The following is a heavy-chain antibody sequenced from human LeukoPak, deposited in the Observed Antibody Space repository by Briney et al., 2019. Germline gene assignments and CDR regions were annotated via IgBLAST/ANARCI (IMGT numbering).Heavy chain of an antibody. J-gene: IGHJ4*02. V-gene: IGHV1-69*05. D-gene: IGHD4-17*01. Sequence: GSSVQVSCKASGGTFSSYAISWVRQAPGQGLAWMGGNIPIFGTANYAQKFQGRVTITTDESTSTAYMELSSLRSEDTAVYYCASALGDYGDYFDYWGQGTLVTVSS. CDR1: GGTFSSYA. CDR2: NIPIFGTA. CDR3: ASALGDYGDYFDY.